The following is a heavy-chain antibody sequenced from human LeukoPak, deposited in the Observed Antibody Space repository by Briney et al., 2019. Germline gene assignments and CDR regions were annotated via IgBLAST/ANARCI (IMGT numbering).Heavy chain of an antibody. CDR3: ARGGYGSYMDV. CDR1: GYTFTSYY. CDR2: INPSGGST. V-gene: IGHV1-46*01. J-gene: IGHJ6*03. Sequence: GASVKVSCKASGYTFTSYYLHWVRQAPGQGPEWMGMINPSGGSTTYAQKFQGRVTMTRDTSTSTVYMELSSLRSEDTAVYYCARGGYGSYMDVWGKGTTVTVSS. D-gene: IGHD5-18*01.